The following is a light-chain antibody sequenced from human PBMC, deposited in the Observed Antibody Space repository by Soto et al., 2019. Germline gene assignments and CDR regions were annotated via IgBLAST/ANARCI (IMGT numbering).Light chain of an antibody. CDR3: SSYADSNNYV. CDR1: SSDVGTYNH. CDR2: EVS. J-gene: IGLJ1*01. V-gene: IGLV2-8*01. Sequence: QSVLTQPPSASGSPGQSVTISCSGTSSDVGTYNHVSWYQQHPGKAPKLMIYEVSTRPSGVPDRFSGSKSGNTASLTVSGLQAEDEADYYCSSYADSNNYVFGPGTKLTVL.